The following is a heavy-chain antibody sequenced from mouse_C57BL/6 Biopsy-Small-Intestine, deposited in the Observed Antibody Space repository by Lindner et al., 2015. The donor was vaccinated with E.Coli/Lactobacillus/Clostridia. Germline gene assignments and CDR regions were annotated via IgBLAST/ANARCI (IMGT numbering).Heavy chain of an antibody. CDR2: MNPNSGIA. Sequence: SVKVSCKTSGYNFISFDINWVRQAAGQGLEWMGWMNPNSGIAGYVQRFQGRVTMTTNTSINTAYMELTNLTSDDTAIYYCARGRGGKEYWGQGTLVTVSS. V-gene: IGHV1S134*01. J-gene: IGHJ4*01. D-gene: IGHD1-1*02. CDR3: ARGRGGKEY. CDR1: GYNFISFD.